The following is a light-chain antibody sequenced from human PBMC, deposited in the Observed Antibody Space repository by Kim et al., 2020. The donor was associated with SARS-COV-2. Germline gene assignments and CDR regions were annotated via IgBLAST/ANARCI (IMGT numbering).Light chain of an antibody. Sequence: GQRVTISCSGSSSNVGSNTVNWYQQLPGTAPKLHIYSNNRRPSGVPDRFSGSKSGTSASLAISGLQSEDEADYYCAAWDDSLSGPVFGGGTQLTVL. CDR2: SNN. V-gene: IGLV1-44*01. J-gene: IGLJ3*02. CDR1: SSNVGSNT. CDR3: AAWDDSLSGPV.